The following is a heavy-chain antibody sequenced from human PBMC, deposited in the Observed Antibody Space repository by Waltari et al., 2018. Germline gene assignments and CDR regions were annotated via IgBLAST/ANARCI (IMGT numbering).Heavy chain of an antibody. V-gene: IGHV4-38-2*01. CDR2: IYHSGST. CDR3: ARGPPITMIAERGFDY. CDR1: GYSISSGYY. J-gene: IGHJ4*02. D-gene: IGHD3-22*01. Sequence: QVQLQESGPGLVKPSETLSLTCAVSGYSISSGYYWGWIRQPPGKGLEWIGSIYHSGSTYYNPSLKSRVTISVDTSKNQFSLKLSSVTAADTAVYYCARGPPITMIAERGFDYWGQGTLVTVSS.